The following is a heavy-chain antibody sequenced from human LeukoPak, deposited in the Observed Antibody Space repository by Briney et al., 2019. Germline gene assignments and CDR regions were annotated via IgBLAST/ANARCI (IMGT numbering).Heavy chain of an antibody. D-gene: IGHD5-18*01. CDR2: IYYSGST. Sequence: KASATLSLTCTVSGGSISSSSYYWGWIRQHPGKGLEWIGSIYYSGSTYYNPSLKSRVTISVDTSKNQFSLKLSSVTAADTAVYYCATGYSYGFMSYWGQGTLVTVSS. CDR1: GGSISSSSYY. CDR3: ATGYSYGFMSY. V-gene: IGHV4-39*01. J-gene: IGHJ4*02.